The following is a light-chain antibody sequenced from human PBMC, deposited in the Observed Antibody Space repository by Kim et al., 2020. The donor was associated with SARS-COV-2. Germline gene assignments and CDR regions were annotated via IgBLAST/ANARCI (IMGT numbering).Light chain of an antibody. CDR1: HIGSKN. J-gene: IGLJ1*01. Sequence: VAQGQTARNTCGGNHIGSKNVHWYQQKPGQADVLVIYRDGSRAAGNHERFSGYNSGNTATLTISRAQAGDEADYYCQVRDSSTYVFGTGTKVTVL. CDR2: RDG. V-gene: IGLV3-9*01. CDR3: QVRDSSTYV.